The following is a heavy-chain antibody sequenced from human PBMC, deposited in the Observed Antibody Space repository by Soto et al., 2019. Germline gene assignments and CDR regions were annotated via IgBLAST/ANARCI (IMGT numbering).Heavy chain of an antibody. V-gene: IGHV1-69*04. CDR1: GGTFSSYT. J-gene: IGHJ5*02. Sequence: GASVKVSCKASGGTFSSYTISWVRQAPGQGLEWMGRIIPILGIANYAQKFQGRVTITADKSTSTAYMELSSLRSEDTAVYYCARERVTNGLAGWFDPWGQGALVTVSS. CDR2: IIPILGIA. CDR3: ARERVTNGLAGWFDP. D-gene: IGHD2-8*01.